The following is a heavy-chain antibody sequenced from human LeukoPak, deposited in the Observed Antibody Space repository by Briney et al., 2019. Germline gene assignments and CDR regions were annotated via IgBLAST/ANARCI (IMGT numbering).Heavy chain of an antibody. CDR1: GGSFSGYY. D-gene: IGHD3-22*01. CDR2: INHSGST. J-gene: IGHJ4*02. V-gene: IGHV4-34*01. Sequence: SETLSLTCAVYGGSFSGYYWSWIRQPPGKGLEWIGEINHSGSTNYNPSLKSRVTISVDTSKNQFSLKLSSVTAADTAVYYCASPAGYYDSSGYGYWGQGTLVTVSS. CDR3: ASPAGYYDSSGYGY.